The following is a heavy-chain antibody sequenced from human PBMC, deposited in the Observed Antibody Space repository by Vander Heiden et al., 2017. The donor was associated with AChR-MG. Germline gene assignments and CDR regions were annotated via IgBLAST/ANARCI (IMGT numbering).Heavy chain of an antibody. J-gene: IGHJ2*01. CDR1: GFTFSPYA. CDR2: ISNSGGST. Sequence: EVQLLESGGGLVQPGGSLRLSCAASGFTFSPYAMSWVRQAPGKGLEWVSAISNSGGSTYYPDSVKGRFTISRDNSKYTLHLQMNSLRAEDTAIYYCAKSSVTSEDYRYLDLWGRGTLVTVSS. D-gene: IGHD3-10*01. CDR3: AKSSVTSEDYRYLDL. V-gene: IGHV3-23*01.